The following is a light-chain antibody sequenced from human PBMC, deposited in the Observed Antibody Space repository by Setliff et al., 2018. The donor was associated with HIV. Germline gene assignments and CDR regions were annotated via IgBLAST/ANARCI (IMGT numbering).Light chain of an antibody. J-gene: IGLJ1*01. CDR1: TSDVGVYNY. CDR2: EVS. V-gene: IGLV2-14*01. Sequence: QSALTQPASVSGSPGQSIIISCTGTTSDVGVYNYVSWYQQHPGKAPKLMIYEVSNRPSGVSNRFSGSKSGNTASLTISGLQAEDEADYYCSSYTTDSGVFGTGTKVTVL. CDR3: SSYTTDSGV.